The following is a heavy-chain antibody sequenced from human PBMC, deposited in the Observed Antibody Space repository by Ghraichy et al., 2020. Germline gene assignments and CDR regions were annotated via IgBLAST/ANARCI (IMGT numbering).Heavy chain of an antibody. CDR3: VKDTGSSSWYVFFDY. Sequence: GGSLRLSCSASGFTFSSYAMHWVRQAPGKGLEYVSAISSNGGSTYYADSVKGRLTISRDNSKNTLYLQMSSLRAEDTAVYYCVKDTGSSSWYVFFDYWGQGTLVTVSS. V-gene: IGHV3-64D*06. CDR1: GFTFSSYA. D-gene: IGHD6-13*01. CDR2: ISSNGGST. J-gene: IGHJ4*02.